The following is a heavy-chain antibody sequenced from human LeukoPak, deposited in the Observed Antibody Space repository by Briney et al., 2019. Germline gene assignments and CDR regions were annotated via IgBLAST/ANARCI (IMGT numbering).Heavy chain of an antibody. CDR1: GFTFSSYA. Sequence: PGGSLRLSCAASGFTFSSYAMRWVRQAPGKRLEWVSAIRCSGGRTYYADSMKGRSTISRDNSKNTLYLQIYNLRASDTAVYYCATDVLLWWFDPWGQGTLVTVSS. D-gene: IGHD3-10*01. CDR3: ATDVLLWWFDP. CDR2: IRCSGGRT. V-gene: IGHV3-23*01. J-gene: IGHJ5*02.